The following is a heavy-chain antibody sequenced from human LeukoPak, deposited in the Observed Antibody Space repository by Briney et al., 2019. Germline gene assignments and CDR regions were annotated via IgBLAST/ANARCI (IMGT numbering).Heavy chain of an antibody. CDR3: AGNAGGYYFDY. Sequence: GGSLRLSCAASGFIFSSYSMNWVRQAPGKGLEWVSSISTSSSYINYADSVKGRFTISRDNAKNSLYLQMNSLRAEDTAVYYCAGNAGGYYFDYWGQGTLVTVSS. J-gene: IGHJ4*02. CDR1: GFIFSSYS. D-gene: IGHD3-10*01. V-gene: IGHV3-21*01. CDR2: ISTSSSYI.